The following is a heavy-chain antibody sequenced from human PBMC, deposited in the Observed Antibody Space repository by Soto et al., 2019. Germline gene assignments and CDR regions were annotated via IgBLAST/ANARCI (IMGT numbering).Heavy chain of an antibody. CDR2: ISYHGSNR. CDR1: GFIFSNYG. D-gene: IGHD3-10*01. CDR3: AKGSSAGSGSDWSVSPTANYYYGMDV. V-gene: IGHV3-30*18. J-gene: IGHJ6*02. Sequence: HVQLVESGGGVVQPGRSLRLSCAASGFIFSNYGMHWVRQAPGKGLEWVAVISYHGSNRYYADFVKGRFAISRDESKSTLYLEMNSLRPEGTAVYFCAKGSSAGSGSDWSVSPTANYYYGMDVWGQGTTVTVSS.